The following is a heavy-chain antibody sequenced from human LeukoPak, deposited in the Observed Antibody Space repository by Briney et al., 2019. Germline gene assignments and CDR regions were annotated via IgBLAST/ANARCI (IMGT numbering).Heavy chain of an antibody. Sequence: ASVKVSCKASGGTFSSYAISWVRQAPGQGLEWMGGIIPIFGTANYAQKFQGGVTITADESTSTAYVELSSLRSEDAAVYYCARSLGYSYGRNWFDPWGQGTLVTVSS. CDR1: GGTFSSYA. D-gene: IGHD5-18*01. CDR2: IIPIFGTA. J-gene: IGHJ5*02. CDR3: ARSLGYSYGRNWFDP. V-gene: IGHV1-69*01.